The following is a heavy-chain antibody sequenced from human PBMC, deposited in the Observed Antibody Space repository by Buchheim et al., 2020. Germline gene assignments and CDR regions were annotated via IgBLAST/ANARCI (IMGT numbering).Heavy chain of an antibody. CDR2: LYYSVNT. Sequence: QVQLQESGPGLVKPSQTLSLTCTVSGDSISSGDYCCTWVRQHPGKGLEWIGYLYYSVNTYYNPSLKSRVTISVDTSKNQFSLKLSSVTAADTAVYYCARRSTSGNFDYWGQGTL. D-gene: IGHD6-13*01. CDR3: ARRSTSGNFDY. J-gene: IGHJ4*02. CDR1: GDSISSGDYC. V-gene: IGHV4-31*03.